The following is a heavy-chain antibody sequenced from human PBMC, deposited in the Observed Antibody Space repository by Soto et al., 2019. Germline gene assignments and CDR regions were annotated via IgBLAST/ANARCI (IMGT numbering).Heavy chain of an antibody. CDR3: AKVRYSSPMGYYYGMDV. CDR1: RVAFSKFI. D-gene: IGHD6-19*01. V-gene: IGHV1-69*01. J-gene: IGHJ6*02. Sequence: QAQLEQSGGEVKKPGSSVKVSCKASRVAFSKFIVTWVRQAPGLWLEWVGGIIPIFGTANYAQKFQGRVTITAEESTSTSYMEVNNLRSEATSVYYCAKVRYSSPMGYYYGMDVWGQGTTVTVSS. CDR2: IIPIFGTA.